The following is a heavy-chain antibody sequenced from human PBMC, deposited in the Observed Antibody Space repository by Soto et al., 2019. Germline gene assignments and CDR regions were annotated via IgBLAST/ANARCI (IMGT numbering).Heavy chain of an antibody. CDR3: ARDPDWLVPSFDY. D-gene: IGHD6-19*01. CDR1: GYTFTSYY. CDR2: INPSGGST. V-gene: IGHV1-46*01. Sequence: ASVKVSCKASGYTFTSYYMHWVRQAPGQGLEWMGIINPSGGSTSYAQKFQGRVTITADKSTSTAYMELSSLRSEDTAVYYCARDPDWLVPSFDYWGQGTLVTVSS. J-gene: IGHJ4*02.